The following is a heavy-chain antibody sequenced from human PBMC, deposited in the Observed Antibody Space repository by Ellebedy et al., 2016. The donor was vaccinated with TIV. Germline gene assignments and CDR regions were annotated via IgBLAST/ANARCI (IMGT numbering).Heavy chain of an antibody. V-gene: IGHV3-48*02. CDR1: GFTFSTYS. J-gene: IGHJ4*02. CDR2: IRSSTSSI. Sequence: GGSLRLXXAASGFTFSTYSMNWVRQAPGKGLEWVAFIRSSTSSISYADSVKGRFTISRDDAENSLYLQMNSLRDEDTAVYYCARGGAGFDSMNRELSFDSWGQGTLVTVSS. D-gene: IGHD1-26*01. CDR3: ARGGAGFDSMNRELSFDS.